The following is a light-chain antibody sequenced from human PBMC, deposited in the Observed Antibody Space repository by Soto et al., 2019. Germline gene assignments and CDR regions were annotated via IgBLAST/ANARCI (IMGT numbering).Light chain of an antibody. Sequence: QSVLTQPPSASGSPGQSVAMSCTGTSIDVGGYDYVSWHQQHPGKAPKLMIYDVSKRPSGVPDRFSGSKSGNTASLTVSGLQAEDEADYYCSSYAGTYIVFGTGTKVTVL. CDR1: SIDVGGYDY. CDR2: DVS. J-gene: IGLJ1*01. CDR3: SSYAGTYIV. V-gene: IGLV2-8*01.